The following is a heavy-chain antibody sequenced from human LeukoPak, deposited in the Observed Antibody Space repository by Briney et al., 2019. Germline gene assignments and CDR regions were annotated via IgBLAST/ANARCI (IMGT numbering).Heavy chain of an antibody. CDR3: ARSEVYSGYDSPGDY. CDR1: GYSISSGYY. V-gene: IGHV4-38-2*01. CDR2: IYYSGST. D-gene: IGHD5-12*01. Sequence: PSETLSLTCAVSGYSISSGYYWGWIRQPPGKGLEWIGSIYYSGSTYYNPSLKSRVTISVDTSRNQFSLRLSSVTAADTAVYYCARSEVYSGYDSPGDYWGQGTLVTVSS. J-gene: IGHJ4*02.